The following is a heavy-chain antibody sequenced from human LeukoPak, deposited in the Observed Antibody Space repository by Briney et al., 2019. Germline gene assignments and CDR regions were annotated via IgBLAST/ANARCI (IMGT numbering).Heavy chain of an antibody. CDR1: GGSISSYY. V-gene: IGHV4-4*07. CDR3: ARDLRDTGYYYMDV. CDR2: IYTSGST. Sequence: SETLSLTCTVSGGSISSYYWSWIRQPAGKGLEWIGRIYTSGSTNYNPSLKSRVTMSVDTSKNQFSLKLSSVTAADTAVYYCARDLRDTGYYYMDVWGKGTTVTVSS. J-gene: IGHJ6*03. D-gene: IGHD5-18*01.